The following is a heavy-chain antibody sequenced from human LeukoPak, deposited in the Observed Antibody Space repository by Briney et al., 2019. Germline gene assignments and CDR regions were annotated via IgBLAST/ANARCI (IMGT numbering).Heavy chain of an antibody. Sequence: SETLSLTCTVSGGSISSHYWSWIRQPPGKGLEWIGCIYYSGSTNYNPSLKSRVTISVDTSKNQFSLRLSSVTAADTAVYYCARHPYSGSLYFDYWGQGTLVTVSS. J-gene: IGHJ4*02. CDR3: ARHPYSGSLYFDY. CDR2: IYYSGST. CDR1: GGSISSHY. D-gene: IGHD1-26*01. V-gene: IGHV4-59*08.